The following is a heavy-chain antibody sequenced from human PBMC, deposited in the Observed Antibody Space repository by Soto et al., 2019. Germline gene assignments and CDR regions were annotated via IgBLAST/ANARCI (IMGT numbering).Heavy chain of an antibody. D-gene: IGHD2-21*01. Sequence: SETLSLTCVVSGTSISSSYWWTWVRQSPGKGLKRIGEIYHTGITKYNPSLKTRVTISVDKFSNQFSLKLTSVTAADTAMYYCATLPPRIVVVLSEFPTWGQGCQVTVSS. J-gene: IGHJ5*02. CDR2: IYHTGIT. CDR1: GTSISSSYW. CDR3: ATLPPRIVVVLSEFPT. V-gene: IGHV4-4*02.